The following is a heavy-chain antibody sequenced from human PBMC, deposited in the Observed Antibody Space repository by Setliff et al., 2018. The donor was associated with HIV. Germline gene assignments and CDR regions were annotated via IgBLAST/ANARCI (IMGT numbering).Heavy chain of an antibody. Sequence: SETLSLTCTVSGDPINSHYWSWIRQPPGKGLEWIGYIFYSGSSNYNPSLKSRVTISVDTSKNQFSLKLNSVTAADTAVYYCARHAVPHYYDSSGPSWGPGTLVTVSS. J-gene: IGHJ5*02. CDR3: ARHAVPHYYDSSGPS. CDR1: GDPINSHY. D-gene: IGHD3-22*01. V-gene: IGHV4-59*08. CDR2: IFYSGSS.